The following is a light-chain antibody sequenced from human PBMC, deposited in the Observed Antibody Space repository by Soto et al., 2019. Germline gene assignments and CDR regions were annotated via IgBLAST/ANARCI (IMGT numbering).Light chain of an antibody. V-gene: IGKV1-5*03. J-gene: IGKJ1*01. CDR2: KAS. CDR1: QTISSW. CDR3: QHYNSYSEA. Sequence: DIQMTQSPSTLSGSVGDRVTITCRASQTISSWLAWYQQKPGKAPKLLIYKASTLKSVVPSRFSGSGSGTEFTLTNSSLQPDDFATYYCQHYNSYSEAFGQGTKVELK.